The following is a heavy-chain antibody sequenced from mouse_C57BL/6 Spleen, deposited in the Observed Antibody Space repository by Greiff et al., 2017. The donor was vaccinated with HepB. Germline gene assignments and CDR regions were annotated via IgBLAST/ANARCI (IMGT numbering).Heavy chain of an antibody. D-gene: IGHD3-2*02. J-gene: IGHJ4*01. Sequence: QVQLQQSGAELVRPGSSVKLSCKASGYTFTSYWMHWVKQRPIQGLEWIGNIDPSDSETHYNQKFKDKATLTVDKSSSTAYMQLSSLTSEDSAVYYCARVYSSGYVYYAMDYWGQGTSVTVSS. CDR1: GYTFTSYW. V-gene: IGHV1-52*01. CDR2: IDPSDSET. CDR3: ARVYSSGYVYYAMDY.